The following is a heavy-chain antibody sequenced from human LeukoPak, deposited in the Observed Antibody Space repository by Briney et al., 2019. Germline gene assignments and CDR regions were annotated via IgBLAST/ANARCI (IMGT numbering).Heavy chain of an antibody. CDR2: ITGDGTET. V-gene: IGHV3-43*02. Sequence: GGSLRLSCAASGFTFEHYGMHRVRQAPGKGLEWVSLITGDGTETYYEDSVKGRFTISRDNNKGFLYLQMNSLRNEDTALYFCASSRGTQLQGVGFYSYYYGMDVWGQGTTVTVSS. D-gene: IGHD1-1*01. CDR3: ASSRGTQLQGVGFYSYYYGMDV. J-gene: IGHJ6*02. CDR1: GFTFEHYG.